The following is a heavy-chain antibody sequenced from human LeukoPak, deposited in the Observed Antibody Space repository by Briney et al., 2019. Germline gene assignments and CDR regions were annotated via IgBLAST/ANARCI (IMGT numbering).Heavy chain of an antibody. CDR2: IGGSGTST. Sequence: GGSLRLSCAVSGFTFSSYAMSWVRRAPGKGLEWVSGIGGSGTSTYYADSVKGRFTISRDNPKNTLYLQMNSLRAEDTAVYYFARAADDYFFDYWGQGTLVTVSS. CDR3: ARAADDYFFDY. D-gene: IGHD2-21*02. V-gene: IGHV3-23*01. J-gene: IGHJ4*02. CDR1: GFTFSSYA.